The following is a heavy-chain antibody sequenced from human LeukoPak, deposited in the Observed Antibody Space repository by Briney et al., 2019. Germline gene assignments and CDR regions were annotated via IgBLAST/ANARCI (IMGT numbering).Heavy chain of an antibody. V-gene: IGHV4-38-2*02. D-gene: IGHD3-22*01. CDR1: GYSISSAYS. CDR3: ASYKTYYDSSGNPFDY. J-gene: IGHJ4*02. CDR2: IYHNGNT. Sequence: SETLSLTCTVFGYSISSAYSWGWIRQPPGKGLAWIGSIYHNGNTYYNSSLKSRVTISVDTSENQFSLKLSSVTAADTAVYYCASYKTYYDSSGNPFDYWGQGTLVTVSS.